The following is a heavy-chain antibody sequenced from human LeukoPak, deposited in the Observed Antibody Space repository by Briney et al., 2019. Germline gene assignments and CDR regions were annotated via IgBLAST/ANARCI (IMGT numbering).Heavy chain of an antibody. CDR3: ARVGYCSSTSCLDY. V-gene: IGHV4-59*08. CDR1: GGSISSYY. J-gene: IGHJ4*02. CDR2: MYYSGST. Sequence: SETLSLTCTVSGGSISSYYWSWIRQPPGKGLEWIGYMYYSGSTNHNPSLKSRVTISVDTPKSQISLKLSSVTAADTAVYYCARVGYCSSTSCLDYWGQGTLVTVSS. D-gene: IGHD2-2*01.